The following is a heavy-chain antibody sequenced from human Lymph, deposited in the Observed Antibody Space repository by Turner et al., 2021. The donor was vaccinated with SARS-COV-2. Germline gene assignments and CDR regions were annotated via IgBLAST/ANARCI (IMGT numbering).Heavy chain of an antibody. CDR2: IHYSGST. CDR3: ARHGFSGWYGGGMDV. Sequence: QVQLQESAPGLVRPSGTLSPSCTLSGGSISSYYWSWLRQPPGKGLEWIGYIHYSGSTNYNLTLKSRVTISVDTSKNQFSLKLSSVTAADTAVYYCARHGFSGWYGGGMDVWGQGTTVTVSS. J-gene: IGHJ6*02. D-gene: IGHD6-19*01. V-gene: IGHV4-59*08. CDR1: GGSISSYY.